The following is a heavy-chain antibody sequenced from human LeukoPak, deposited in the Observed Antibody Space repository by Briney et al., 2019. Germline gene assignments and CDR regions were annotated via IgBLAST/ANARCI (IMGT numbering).Heavy chain of an antibody. Sequence: GGSLRLSCSASGFTFSSYAMHWVRQAPGKGLEYVSGTSNNGGVTWYADSVKGRFTISRDNSKNTLYLQMASLRPEDTAVYYCVKDDSYYYGSGSYPYWGQGTLVTVSS. CDR2: TSNNGGVT. D-gene: IGHD3-10*01. J-gene: IGHJ4*02. V-gene: IGHV3-64D*06. CDR1: GFTFSSYA. CDR3: VKDDSYYYGSGSYPY.